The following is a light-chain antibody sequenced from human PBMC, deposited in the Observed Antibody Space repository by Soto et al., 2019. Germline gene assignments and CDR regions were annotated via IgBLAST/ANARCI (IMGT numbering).Light chain of an antibody. CDR1: SGDVGYYNH. J-gene: IGLJ1*01. CDR2: EVT. Sequence: QSALTQPASVSGSPGQSITISCTGTSGDVGYYNHVSWYQQHPGKAPKLMIYEVTYRPLRGSNRFSGSKSGNTASLTISGLQAEDEADYYCSSYTSSNTYVFGTGTKLTVL. V-gene: IGLV2-14*01. CDR3: SSYTSSNTYV.